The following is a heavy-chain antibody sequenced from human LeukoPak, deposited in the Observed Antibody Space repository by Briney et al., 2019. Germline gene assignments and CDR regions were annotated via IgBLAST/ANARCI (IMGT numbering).Heavy chain of an antibody. D-gene: IGHD3-3*01. Sequence: PSETLSLTCAVYGGSFSDYYWSWIRQPPGKGLEWIGDISQNGSTNYNPSFKSRLTVSTDPSKNQFSLRLTSVTAADTAVYYCARCSEALYDFLSGYSYHFDNWGQGSLVTVSS. CDR2: ISQNGST. CDR3: ARCSEALYDFLSGYSYHFDN. CDR1: GGSFSDYY. V-gene: IGHV4-34*01. J-gene: IGHJ4*02.